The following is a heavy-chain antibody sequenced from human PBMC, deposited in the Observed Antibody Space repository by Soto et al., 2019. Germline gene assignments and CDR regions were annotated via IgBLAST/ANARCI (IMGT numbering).Heavy chain of an antibody. CDR2: ISGGGDAT. V-gene: IGHV3-23*01. D-gene: IGHD3-10*01. J-gene: IGHJ2*01. CDR1: GFTFINYA. Sequence: EVQLLESGGDSVQPGGSVRLSCAGSGFTFINYAMNWVRQDPGKGLYWVSTISGGGDATFFADSVRGLFTLSSDNSKNTVTLKLNSLGVNDTAVYYCARKVVGSISRPYYLYFDLWGRGTLVTVSS. CDR3: ARKVVGSISRPYYLYFDL.